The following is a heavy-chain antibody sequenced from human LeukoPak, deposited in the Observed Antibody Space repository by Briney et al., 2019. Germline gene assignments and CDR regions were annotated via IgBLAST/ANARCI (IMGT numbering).Heavy chain of an antibody. V-gene: IGHV3-48*01. J-gene: IGHJ4*02. CDR1: GFTFSSYS. CDR3: ARALRAYSYGTFDC. Sequence: PEGSLRLSCAASGFTFSSYSMNWVRQAPGKGLEWVSYISSSSGTIYYADSVKGRFTISRDNAKNSLYLQMNSLRAGDTAVYYCARALRAYSYGTFDCWGQGTLVTVSS. CDR2: ISSSSGTI. D-gene: IGHD5-18*01.